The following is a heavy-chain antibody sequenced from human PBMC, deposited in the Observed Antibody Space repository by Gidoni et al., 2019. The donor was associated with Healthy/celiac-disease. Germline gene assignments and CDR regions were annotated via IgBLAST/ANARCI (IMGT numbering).Heavy chain of an antibody. CDR2: ISYDGSNK. CDR1: GFTFSSYA. CDR3: ARELTAMDDY. Sequence: QVQLVESGGGVVQPGRSLRLPVPASGFTFSSYAMHWVRQAQGKGLEWVAVISYDGSNKYYADSVKGRFTISRDNSKNTLYLQMNSLRAEDTAVYYCARELTAMDDYWGQGTLVTVSS. V-gene: IGHV3-30-3*01. D-gene: IGHD5-18*01. J-gene: IGHJ4*02.